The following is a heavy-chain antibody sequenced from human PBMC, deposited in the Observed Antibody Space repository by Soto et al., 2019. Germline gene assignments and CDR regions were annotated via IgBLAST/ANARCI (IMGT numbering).Heavy chain of an antibody. Sequence: QVQLQQSGPGLVKPSETLSLTCTVSSGPSSSHNWGWIRQSPGRGLEWIGYVYNTGGTSYNPSLKSRVTISADKSANHSSLTLSSVTAADTAIYYCVRQGIGNLHGLVDVWCQGTTVSVSS. D-gene: IGHD1-1*01. CDR1: SGPSSSHN. J-gene: IGHJ6*02. V-gene: IGHV4-59*08. CDR3: VRQGIGNLHGLVDV. CDR2: VYNTGGT.